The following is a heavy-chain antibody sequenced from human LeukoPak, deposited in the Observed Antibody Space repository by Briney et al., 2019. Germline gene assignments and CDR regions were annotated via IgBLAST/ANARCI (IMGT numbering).Heavy chain of an antibody. CDR2: ISDNGDYT. D-gene: IGHD5-24*01. J-gene: IGHJ4*02. V-gene: IGHV3-23*01. Sequence: QTGGSLRLSCAASGFTFSSYAMSWVRQAPGKGLEWVSIISDNGDYTYYADSVKGRLTISRDNSKNTLYLQMNSLRAEDTAVYYCAKGTPRDGYNSGYFDYWGQGTLVTVSS. CDR3: AKGTPRDGYNSGYFDY. CDR1: GFTFSSYA.